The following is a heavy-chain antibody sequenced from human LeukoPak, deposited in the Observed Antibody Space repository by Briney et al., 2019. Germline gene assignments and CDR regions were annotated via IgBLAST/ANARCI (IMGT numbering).Heavy chain of an antibody. CDR3: ASRTYYDLWSGYSPFDY. J-gene: IGHJ4*02. CDR1: GFTFSSYW. D-gene: IGHD3-3*01. V-gene: IGHV3-7*01. CDR2: IKQDGSEK. Sequence: GGSLRLSCAASGFTFSSYWMSWVRQAPGKGLEWVANIKQDGSEKYYVDSVKGRFTISRDNAKNSLYLQMNSLRAEDTAVYYCASRTYYDLWSGYSPFDYWGQGTLVTVSS.